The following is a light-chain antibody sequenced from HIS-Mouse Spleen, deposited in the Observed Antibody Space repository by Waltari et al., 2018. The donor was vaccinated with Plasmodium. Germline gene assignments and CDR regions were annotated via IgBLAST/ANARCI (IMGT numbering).Light chain of an antibody. CDR2: EDS. V-gene: IGLV3-10*01. CDR3: YSTDSSGNHRV. CDR1: ALPKNY. Sequence: SYELTQPPSVSVSPGQTARITCSGDALPKNYAYCYQQNSGQAPVLVIYEDSKRPSGITERLYGSSSGTMANLTISGAQVEDEADYYWYSTDSSGNHRVFGGGTKLTVL. J-gene: IGLJ3*02.